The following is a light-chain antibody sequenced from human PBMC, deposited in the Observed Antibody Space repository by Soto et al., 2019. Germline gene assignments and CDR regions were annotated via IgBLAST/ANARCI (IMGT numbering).Light chain of an antibody. Sequence: QSALTQPASVSGSPGQSITISCIGTSSDRRGSYHVSWHQQHPGKAPKIIIYDVTNRPSGVSNRFSGSKTGNTASLIISGLQAEDEADYYCSSYTSTCSYVFGSGTKLPVL. CDR2: DVT. J-gene: IGLJ1*01. V-gene: IGLV2-14*03. CDR1: SSDRRGSYH. CDR3: SSYTSTCSYV.